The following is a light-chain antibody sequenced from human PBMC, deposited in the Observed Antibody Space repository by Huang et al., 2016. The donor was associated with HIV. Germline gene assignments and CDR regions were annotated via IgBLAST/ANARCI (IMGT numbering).Light chain of an antibody. Sequence: DIQMTQSPSSLSASVGERVTITCRASQSISRYLIWYKQKPGKAPKVLIHSASSLQSGVPSRFSGSGSGTDFTLTISRLQTEDFATYYCQQSYSSPPTFGQGTKVEIK. CDR1: QSISRY. V-gene: IGKV1-39*01. J-gene: IGKJ2*01. CDR3: QQSYSSPPT. CDR2: SAS.